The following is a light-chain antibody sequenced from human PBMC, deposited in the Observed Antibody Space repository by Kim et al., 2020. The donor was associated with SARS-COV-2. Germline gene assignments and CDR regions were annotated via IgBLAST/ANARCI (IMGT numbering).Light chain of an antibody. V-gene: IGLV2-14*03. CDR2: DVN. CDR3: SSYTTGSTLVI. J-gene: IGLJ2*01. CDR1: SGDIGRFDY. Sequence: QSVLTQPASVSGSPGQSITMSCTATSGDIGRFDYVSWYQQRPGKAPKLLIYDVNIRPSGVSDRFSGSKSPNTASLTISGLQAEDEADYYCSSYTTGSTLVIFGRGTQLTVL.